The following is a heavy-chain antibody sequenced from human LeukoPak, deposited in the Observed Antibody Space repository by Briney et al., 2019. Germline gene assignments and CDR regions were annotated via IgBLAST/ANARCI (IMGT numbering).Heavy chain of an antibody. CDR2: ISSSSSSYI. CDR3: ARAPYYYDSSGYYLAWYFDL. Sequence: PGRSLRLSCAASGFTFSSYSMNWVRQAPGKGLEWVSSISSSSSSYIYYADSVKGRFTISRDNAKNSLYLQMNSLRAEDTAVYYCARAPYYYDSSGYYLAWYFDLWGRGTLVTVSS. D-gene: IGHD3-22*01. CDR1: GFTFSSYS. V-gene: IGHV3-21*01. J-gene: IGHJ2*01.